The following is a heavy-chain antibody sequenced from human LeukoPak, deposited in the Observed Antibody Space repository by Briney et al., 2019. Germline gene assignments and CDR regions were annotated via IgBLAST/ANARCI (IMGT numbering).Heavy chain of an antibody. CDR1: GFTFSNYN. CDR3: ARDPYSGNYGNDYYYYMDV. Sequence: GGSLRLSCAASGFTFSNYNMNWVRQAPGKAMEWVSSITSSGTYIFYADSVKGRFTISRDNAKNSLYPQMDSLGPEDTAVYYCARDPYSGNYGNDYYYYMDVWGKGTTVTISS. J-gene: IGHJ6*03. V-gene: IGHV3-21*01. CDR2: ITSSGTYI. D-gene: IGHD1-26*01.